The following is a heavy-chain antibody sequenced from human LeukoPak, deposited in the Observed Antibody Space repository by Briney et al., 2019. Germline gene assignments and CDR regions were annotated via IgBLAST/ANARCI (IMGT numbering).Heavy chain of an antibody. CDR1: GYSSTSYW. CDR3: ARGIVATVGVAFDI. J-gene: IGHJ3*02. D-gene: IGHD5-12*01. CDR2: IYPGDSDT. Sequence: GESPKTPCRGFGYSSTSYWSGGVRQMPGKGLEWMGIIYPGDSDTRYSPSFQGQVTISADKSISTAYLQWSSLKASDTAMYYCARGIVATVGVAFDIWGQGTMVTVSS. V-gene: IGHV5-51*01.